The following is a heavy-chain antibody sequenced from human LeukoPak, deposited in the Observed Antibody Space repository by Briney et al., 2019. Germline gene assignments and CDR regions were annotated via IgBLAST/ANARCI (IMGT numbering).Heavy chain of an antibody. V-gene: IGHV3-30*02. CDR2: IRYDGSNK. CDR1: GFTFSSYG. D-gene: IGHD6-19*01. CDR3: AKDHGTIAVAGIPTDY. J-gene: IGHJ4*02. Sequence: GGSLRLSCAASGFTFSSYGMHWVRQAPGKGLEWVAFIRYDGSNKYYADSVKGRFTISRDNSKNTLYLQMNSLRAEDTAVYYCAKDHGTIAVAGIPTDYWGQGTLVTVSS.